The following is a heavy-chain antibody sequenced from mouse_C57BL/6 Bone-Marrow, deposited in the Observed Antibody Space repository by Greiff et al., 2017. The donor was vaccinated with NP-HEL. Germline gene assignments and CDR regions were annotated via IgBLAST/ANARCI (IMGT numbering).Heavy chain of an antibody. CDR3: ARSGGLWLRRRGGPWFAY. CDR1: GYSFTGYF. Sequence: VQLQQSGPELVKPGDSVKISCKASGYSFTGYFMNWVMQSHGKSLEWIGRINPYNGDTFYNQKFKGKATLTLDKSSSTAHMELRSLTSEDSAVYYCARSGGLWLRRRGGPWFAYWGQGTLVTVSA. CDR2: INPYNGDT. D-gene: IGHD2-2*01. V-gene: IGHV1-20*01. J-gene: IGHJ3*01.